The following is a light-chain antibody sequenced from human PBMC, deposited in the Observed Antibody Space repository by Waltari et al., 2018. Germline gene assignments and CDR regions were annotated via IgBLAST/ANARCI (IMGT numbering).Light chain of an antibody. CDR2: DVS. J-gene: IGLJ3*02. CDR3: SSYISHMGWV. Sequence: QSALTQPASVSGSPGQSITISCTGTGSDVGDYNYVSWFQHRPGEAPKLMIYDVSNRPSGVSGRFSGSKSGNTASLTISGLQAEDDADYYCSSYISHMGWVFGGGTKLSVL. CDR1: GSDVGDYNY. V-gene: IGLV2-14*01.